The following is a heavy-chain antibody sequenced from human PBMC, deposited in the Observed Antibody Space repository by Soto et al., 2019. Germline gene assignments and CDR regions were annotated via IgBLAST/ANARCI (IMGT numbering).Heavy chain of an antibody. J-gene: IGHJ3*01. D-gene: IGHD3-3*01. Sequence: QVQLQESGPGLVKPSQTLSLTCSVSGGSVSSGGYYWNWIRQLPGKGLEWIGYIYDTETAYYNPSLKSRPSISLDTSKNQFSLTLNSVTPADTAVYYCARENFGAVVHDAFDLWGQGTVVTVS. CDR2: IYDTETA. CDR3: ARENFGAVVHDAFDL. V-gene: IGHV4-31*02. CDR1: GGSVSSGGYY.